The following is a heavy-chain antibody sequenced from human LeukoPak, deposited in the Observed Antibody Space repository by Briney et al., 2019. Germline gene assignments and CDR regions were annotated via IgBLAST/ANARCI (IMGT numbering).Heavy chain of an antibody. Sequence: GGSLRLSCAASGFTFSSYAMSWVRQAPGKGLEWVSAISGSGGSTYYADSVKGRFTISRDNSKNTLYPQMNSLRAEDTAVYYCAKDRHGDHGYFDYWGQGTLVTVSS. CDR2: ISGSGGST. V-gene: IGHV3-23*01. CDR3: AKDRHGDHGYFDY. CDR1: GFTFSSYA. J-gene: IGHJ4*02. D-gene: IGHD4-17*01.